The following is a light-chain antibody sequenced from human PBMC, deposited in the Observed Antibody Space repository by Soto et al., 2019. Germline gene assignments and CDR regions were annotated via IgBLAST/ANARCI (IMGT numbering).Light chain of an antibody. J-gene: IGLJ2*01. CDR3: SSYTSGSTLDVL. V-gene: IGLV2-14*03. Sequence: QSALTQPASVSGSPGQSITISCTGTSSDVGYHNYVSWYQQHPGKAPKLMIYDVSDRPSGVSNRFSGSKSGNTASLIISGLQAEDEADYYCSSYTSGSTLDVLFGGGTKVTVL. CDR2: DVS. CDR1: SSDVGYHNY.